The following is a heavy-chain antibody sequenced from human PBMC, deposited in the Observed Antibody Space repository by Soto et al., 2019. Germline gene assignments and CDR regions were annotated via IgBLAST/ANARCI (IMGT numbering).Heavy chain of an antibody. CDR1: GFTFSSYS. Sequence: GGSLRLSCAASGFTFSSYSMNWVRQAPGKGLEWVSSISSSSSYIYYADSVKGRFTISRDNAKNSLYLQMNSLRAKDTAVYYCARGGYDFWSGYYKSFDYWGQGTLVTVS. J-gene: IGHJ4*02. CDR2: ISSSSSYI. CDR3: ARGGYDFWSGYYKSFDY. V-gene: IGHV3-21*01. D-gene: IGHD3-3*01.